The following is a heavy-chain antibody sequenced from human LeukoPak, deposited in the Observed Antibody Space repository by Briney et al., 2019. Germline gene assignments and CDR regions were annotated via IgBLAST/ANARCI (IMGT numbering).Heavy chain of an antibody. CDR3: ANGWSGYYSGFDL. V-gene: IGHV1-69*13. CDR2: IIPIFGTA. J-gene: IGHJ5*02. CDR1: GGTFSSYA. Sequence: SVKVSCKASGGTFSSYAISWVRQAPGQGLEWMGGIIPIFGTANYAQKFQGRVTITADASTSTAYMELSGLRSEDTAVYYCANGWSGYYSGFDLWGQETRVSVS. D-gene: IGHD3-3*01.